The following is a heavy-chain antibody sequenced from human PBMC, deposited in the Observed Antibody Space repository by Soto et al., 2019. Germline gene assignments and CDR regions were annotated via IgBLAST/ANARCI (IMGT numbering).Heavy chain of an antibody. J-gene: IGHJ6*04. CDR3: ARVTEVGAPQYHYGLDV. V-gene: IGHV3-30*03. D-gene: IGHD1-26*01. CDR1: GFTFSSYG. CDR2: ISYDGSNK. Sequence: QVQLVESGGGVVQPGRSLRLSCAASGFTFSSYGMHWVRQAPGKGLEWVALISYDGSNKYYADSVKGRFTISRDNSKNTLYVQMNSLRAEDTAVYYCARVTEVGAPQYHYGLDVWGKGTTVTVSS.